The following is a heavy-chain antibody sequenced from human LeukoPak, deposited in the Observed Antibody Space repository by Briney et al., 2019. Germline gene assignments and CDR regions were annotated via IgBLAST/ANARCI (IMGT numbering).Heavy chain of an antibody. CDR3: AKTGPGTTSDAFDF. D-gene: IGHD4-11*01. CDR2: INPNSGDT. V-gene: IGHV1-2*04. CDR1: GHMFNEHY. J-gene: IGHJ3*01. Sequence: ASVTVSCKTSGHMFNEHYIHWVRQGPGQGLEWMGWINPNSGDTNYAQKFQGWVTMTRDTSISTVYMELTSLKSDDTAIFYCAKTGPGTTSDAFDFWGQGTMVTVSS.